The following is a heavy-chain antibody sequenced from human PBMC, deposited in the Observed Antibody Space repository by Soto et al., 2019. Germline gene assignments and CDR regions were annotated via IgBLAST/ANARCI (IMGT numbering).Heavy chain of an antibody. CDR1: GFTFSSYG. D-gene: IGHD1-26*01. V-gene: IGHV3-30*18. CDR3: AKPGGSYSYGGGQIDY. CDR2: ISYDGSNK. J-gene: IGHJ4*02. Sequence: VQLVESGGGVVQPGRSLRLSCAASGFTFSSYGMHWVRQAPGKGLEWVAVISYDGSNKYYADSVKGRFTISRDNSKNPLYLQMNSLRAEDTAVYYCAKPGGSYSYGGGQIDYWGQGTLVTVSS.